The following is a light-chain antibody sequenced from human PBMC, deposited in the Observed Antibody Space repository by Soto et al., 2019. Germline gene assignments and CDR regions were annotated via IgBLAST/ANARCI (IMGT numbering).Light chain of an antibody. J-gene: IGKJ1*01. CDR2: KTS. V-gene: IGKV1-5*03. CDR1: QSIGSW. Sequence: DPQMTQSHSTLSASVGDRVTITCRTSQSIGSWWAGYQQKPGKPPKLLIYKTSILENGVPSRFSGSGSGTEFTLSISSLQPDDFATYYCHQYNSYWTFGQGNKGDIK. CDR3: HQYNSYWT.